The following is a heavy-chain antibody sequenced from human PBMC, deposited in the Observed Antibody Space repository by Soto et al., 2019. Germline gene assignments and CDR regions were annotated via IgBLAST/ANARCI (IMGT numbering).Heavy chain of an antibody. D-gene: IGHD2-21*01. CDR2: IYPGDSDT. CDR1: GYSFSTSW. CDR3: ARTTIAGIRGHFDY. Sequence: PGESLKISCQGSGYSFSTSWIGWVRQMPGKGLEWMGIIYPGDSDTRYSPSFQGQVTISADKSISTAFLQWSSLKASDTATYYCARTTIAGIRGHFDYWGQGTLVTVSS. J-gene: IGHJ4*02. V-gene: IGHV5-51*01.